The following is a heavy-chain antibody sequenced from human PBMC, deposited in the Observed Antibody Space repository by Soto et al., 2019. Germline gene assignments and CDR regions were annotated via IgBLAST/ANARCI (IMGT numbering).Heavy chain of an antibody. D-gene: IGHD3-10*01. CDR2: ISYDGSNK. J-gene: IGHJ5*02. CDR1: GFTFSSYA. Sequence: GGSLRLSCAASGFTFSSYAMHWVRQAPGKGLEWVAVISYDGSNKYYADSVKGRFTISRDNSKNTLYLQMNSLRAEDTAVYYCARGVRSRPFDPWGQGTLVTVSS. V-gene: IGHV3-30-3*01. CDR3: ARGVRSRPFDP.